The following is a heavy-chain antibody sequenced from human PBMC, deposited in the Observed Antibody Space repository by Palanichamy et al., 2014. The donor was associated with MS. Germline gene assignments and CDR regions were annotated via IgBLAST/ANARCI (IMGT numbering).Heavy chain of an antibody. CDR1: GFIFSTYG. CDR2: IWYDGSNK. V-gene: IGHV3-33*01. J-gene: IGHJ4*02. CDR3: AGGAAILTGDMGLEY. Sequence: QVQLVESGGGVVQPGRSLRLSCAASGFIFSTYGMHWVRQAPGKGLEWVALIWYDGSNKYYADSVKGRFTISRDNSKNTLYLQMNSLRVEDTAVYYCAGGAAILTGDMGLEYWGQGTLVTVSP. D-gene: IGHD3-9*01.